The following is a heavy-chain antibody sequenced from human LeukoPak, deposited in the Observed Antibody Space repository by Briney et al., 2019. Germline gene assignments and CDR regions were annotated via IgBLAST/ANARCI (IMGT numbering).Heavy chain of an antibody. D-gene: IGHD2-15*01. V-gene: IGHV3-23*01. CDR3: AKGESSGGTCYCGSDY. Sequence: GGSLRLSCAASGFTFSSHGMTWVRQAPGKGLEWVSGISGSGDITYYADSVKGRFTISRDNSKNTLYLQMNSLRAEDTAIYYCAKGESSGGTCYCGSDYWGQGTLVTVSS. J-gene: IGHJ4*02. CDR1: GFTFSSHG. CDR2: ISGSGDIT.